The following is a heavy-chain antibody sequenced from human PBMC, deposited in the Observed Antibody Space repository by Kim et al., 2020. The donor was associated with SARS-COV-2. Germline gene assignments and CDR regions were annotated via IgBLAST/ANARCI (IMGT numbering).Heavy chain of an antibody. CDR3: ARVRGAAGPFYYYYYGMDV. D-gene: IGHD6-13*01. Sequence: GGSLRLSCAASGFTFSDYYMSWIRQAPGKGLEWVSYISSSGRNIYYADSVKGRFTISRDNAKNSLYLQMNSLRAEDTAVYYCARVRGAAGPFYYYYYGMDVWGQGTTVTVSS. CDR1: GFTFSDYY. CDR2: ISSSGRNI. V-gene: IGHV3-11*01. J-gene: IGHJ6*02.